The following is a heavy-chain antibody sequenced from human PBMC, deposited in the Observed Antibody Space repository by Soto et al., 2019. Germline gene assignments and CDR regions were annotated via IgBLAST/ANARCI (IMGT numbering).Heavy chain of an antibody. Sequence: QVQLQESGPGLVKPSGTLSLTCAVSGGSISSSNWWSWVRQPPGKGLEWIGEIYHSGSTNYNPSLKRXXTXSVXKSKTQFSLKLSSGTAADTAVYYCARHVDTYGMDVWGQGTTVTVSS. V-gene: IGHV4-4*02. D-gene: IGHD5-18*01. J-gene: IGHJ6*02. CDR3: ARHVDTYGMDV. CDR2: IYHSGST. CDR1: GGSISSSNW.